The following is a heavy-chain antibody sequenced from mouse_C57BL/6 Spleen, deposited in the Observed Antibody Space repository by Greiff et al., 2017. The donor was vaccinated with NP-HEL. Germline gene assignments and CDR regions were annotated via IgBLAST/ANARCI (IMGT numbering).Heavy chain of an antibody. CDR2: IHPSDSDT. CDR3: AISGYYGSSSWFTY. J-gene: IGHJ3*01. V-gene: IGHV1-74*01. CDR1: GYTFTSYW. Sequence: VQLQQPGAELVKPGASVKVSCKASGYTFTSYWMHWVKQRPGQGLEWIGRIHPSDSDTNYNQKFKGKATLTVDKPSITAYMQLSRLTSEDSAVYYCAISGYYGSSSWFTYWGQGTLVTVSA. D-gene: IGHD1-1*01.